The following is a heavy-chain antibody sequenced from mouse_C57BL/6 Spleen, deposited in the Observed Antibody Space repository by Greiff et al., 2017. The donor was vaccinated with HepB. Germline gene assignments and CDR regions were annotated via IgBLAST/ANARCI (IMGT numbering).Heavy chain of an antibody. D-gene: IGHD1-1*01. J-gene: IGHJ4*01. V-gene: IGHV1-81*01. CDR2: IYPRSGNT. CDR3: ARITTVVAPYYAMDY. Sequence: VQGVESGAELARPGASVKLSCKASGYTFTSYGISWVKQRTGQGLEWIGEIYPRSGNTYYNEKFKGKATLTADKSSSTAYMELRSLTSEDSAVYFCARITTVVAPYYAMDYWGQGTSVTVSS. CDR1: GYTFTSYG.